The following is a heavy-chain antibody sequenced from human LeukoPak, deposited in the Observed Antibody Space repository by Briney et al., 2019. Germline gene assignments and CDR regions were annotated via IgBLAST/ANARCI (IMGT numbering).Heavy chain of an antibody. CDR2: ISYDGSNK. CDR3: AKNGNPVAGPSAAFDI. CDR1: GFTLSSYG. D-gene: IGHD6-19*01. V-gene: IGHV3-30*18. J-gene: IGHJ3*02. Sequence: GGSLRLSCAASGFTLSSYGMHWVRQAPGKGLEWVAVISYDGSNKYYADSVEGRFTISRDNSKNTLYLQMTSLRAEDTAVYYCAKNGNPVAGPSAAFDIWGQGTMVTVSS.